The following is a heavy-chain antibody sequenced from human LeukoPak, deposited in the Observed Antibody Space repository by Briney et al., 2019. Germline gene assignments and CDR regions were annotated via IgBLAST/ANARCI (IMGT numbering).Heavy chain of an antibody. D-gene: IGHD6-19*01. CDR1: GFTFDDYA. Sequence: GGSLRLSCAASGFTFDDYAMHGVRQAPGKGLEWVSLISGDGGSTYYADSVKGRFTISRDNSKNSLYLQMNCLRTEDTALYYCAKDLSALGPGYSSGWYPGDYWGQGTLVTVSS. V-gene: IGHV3-43*02. CDR2: ISGDGGST. J-gene: IGHJ4*02. CDR3: AKDLSALGPGYSSGWYPGDY.